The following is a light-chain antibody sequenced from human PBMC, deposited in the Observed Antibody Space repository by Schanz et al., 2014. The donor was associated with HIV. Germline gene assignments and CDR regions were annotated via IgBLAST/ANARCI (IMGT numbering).Light chain of an antibody. J-gene: IGKJ5*01. Sequence: EVVLTQSPATLSLSPGDRATLSCRASQSVGSYLAWYQQKPGQAPRLIIYGASNRANGIPARFSGSGSETAFTLTISRLEPEDFALYYCQQYDSSPITFGQGTRLEIK. CDR2: GAS. CDR1: QSVGSY. V-gene: IGKV3-20*01. CDR3: QQYDSSPIT.